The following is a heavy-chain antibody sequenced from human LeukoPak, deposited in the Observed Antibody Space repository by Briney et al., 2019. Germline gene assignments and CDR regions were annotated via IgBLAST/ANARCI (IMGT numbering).Heavy chain of an antibody. V-gene: IGHV4-38-2*02. D-gene: IGHD1-26*01. CDR1: GYSISSGYY. CDR2: IYHSGST. J-gene: IGHJ3*02. Sequence: SETLSLTCTVSGYSISSGYYWGWIRQPPGKGLEWIGSIYHSGSTYYNPSLKSRVTISVDTSKNQFSLKLSSVTAADTAVYYCARLGGSYFDGKYAFDIWGQGTMVTVSS. CDR3: ARLGGSYFDGKYAFDI.